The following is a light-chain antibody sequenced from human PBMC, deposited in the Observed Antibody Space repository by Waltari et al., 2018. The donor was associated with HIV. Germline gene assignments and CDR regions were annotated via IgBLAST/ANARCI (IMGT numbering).Light chain of an antibody. CDR1: QSVSSY. Sequence: EIVLTQSPATLSLSPGERATLSCRASQSVSSYLAWYQQKPGQAPRLLIYDASNRATGIPARFSGSGSGTDCTLTISSLEPEDFAVYYCQQRSNWPSPTFGGGTKVEIK. J-gene: IGKJ4*01. CDR2: DAS. CDR3: QQRSNWPSPT. V-gene: IGKV3-11*01.